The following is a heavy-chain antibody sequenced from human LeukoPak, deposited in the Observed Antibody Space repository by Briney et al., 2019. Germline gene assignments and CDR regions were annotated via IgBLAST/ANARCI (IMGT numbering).Heavy chain of an antibody. J-gene: IGHJ4*02. D-gene: IGHD1/OR15-1a*01. Sequence: GGSLRLSCAASGFSFSSYAMTWVRQAPGKGLEWVSSFTSMSRTIYYADSVKGRFTISRDNSKNTLYLQMNSLRAEDTAVYYCAPRTGGVDYWGQGTLVTVSS. CDR1: GFSFSSYA. CDR2: FTSMSRTI. CDR3: APRTGGVDY. V-gene: IGHV3-21*04.